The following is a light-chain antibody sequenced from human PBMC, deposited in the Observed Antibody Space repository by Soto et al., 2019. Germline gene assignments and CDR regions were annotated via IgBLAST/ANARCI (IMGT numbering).Light chain of an antibody. V-gene: IGLV1-40*01. CDR1: SSNIGAGYD. J-gene: IGLJ2*01. Sequence: QSVLTQPPSVSGAPGQRVPISCTGSSSNIGAGYDVHWYQQLPGTAPKLLIYGNSNRPSGVPDRFSGSKSGTSASLAITGLQAEDEADYYCQSYDSSLSVVVFGGGTQLTVL. CDR2: GNS. CDR3: QSYDSSLSVVV.